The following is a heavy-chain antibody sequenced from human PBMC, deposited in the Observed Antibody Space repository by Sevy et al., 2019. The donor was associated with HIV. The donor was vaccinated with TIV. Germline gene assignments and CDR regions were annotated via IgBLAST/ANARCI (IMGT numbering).Heavy chain of an antibody. Sequence: GGSLRLSCAASGFNVSSNYMNWVRQAPGKGLEWVSVIYRGDNTYYADSVKGRFPISRDTSKNTLYLQMNSLRAEDTAVYYCARDRITYYYDSSGYYTSGYGMDVWGQGTTVTVSS. CDR3: ARDRITYYYDSSGYYTSGYGMDV. J-gene: IGHJ6*02. CDR1: GFNVSSNY. CDR2: IYRGDNT. V-gene: IGHV3-53*01. D-gene: IGHD3-22*01.